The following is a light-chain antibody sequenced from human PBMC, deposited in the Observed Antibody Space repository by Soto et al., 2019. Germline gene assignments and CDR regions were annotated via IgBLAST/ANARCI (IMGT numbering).Light chain of an antibody. J-gene: IGKJ1*01. CDR2: KAS. V-gene: IGKV1-5*03. Sequence: DIQMTQSPSTLSASAGDRVTITCRASQSISSWLAWYQQKPGKAPKLLISKASSLESGVPSRLSGSGSETEFTLTISSLQPDDFATYYSQQYNSYPWTFGQGTKVEIK. CDR1: QSISSW. CDR3: QQYNSYPWT.